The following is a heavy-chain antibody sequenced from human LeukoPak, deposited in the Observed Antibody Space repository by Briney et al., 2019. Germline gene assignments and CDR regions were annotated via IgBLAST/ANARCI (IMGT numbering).Heavy chain of an antibody. CDR2: ISGSGGST. J-gene: IGHJ4*02. CDR3: AKDRRAGSYDY. D-gene: IGHD3-10*01. V-gene: IGHV3-23*01. CDR1: GFTFSSYS. Sequence: GGSLRLSCAASGFTFSSYSMSWVRQAPGKGLEWVSAISGSGGSTYYADSVKGRFTISRDNSKNTLYLQMNSLRVEDTVVYYCAKDRRAGSYDYWGQGTLVTVSS.